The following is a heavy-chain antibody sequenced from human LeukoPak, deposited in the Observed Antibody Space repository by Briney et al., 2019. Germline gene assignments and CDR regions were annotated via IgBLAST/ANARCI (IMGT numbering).Heavy chain of an antibody. Sequence: ASVKVSCKASGGXFSSYAISWVRQAPGQGLQWMGRIIPILGIANYAQKFQGRVTITADKSTSTAYMELSSLRSEDTAVYYCARVPGAPTRGGMDVWGQGNTVTVSS. D-gene: IGHD3-10*01. CDR1: GGXFSSYA. CDR2: IIPILGIA. J-gene: IGHJ6*02. V-gene: IGHV1-69*04. CDR3: ARVPGAPTRGGMDV.